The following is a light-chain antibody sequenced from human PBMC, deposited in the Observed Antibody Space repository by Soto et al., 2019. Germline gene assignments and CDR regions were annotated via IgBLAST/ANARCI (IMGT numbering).Light chain of an antibody. V-gene: IGKV1-5*01. CDR3: QQYNSYSWT. CDR1: QSISSW. CDR2: DVS. Sequence: EIQMTESPSTLSETAGDRVTITCRASQSISSWLAWYQQKPGKAPKLLIYDVSSLESGVPSRFSGSGSGTEFTLTISSLQPDDFATYYCQQYNSYSWTFGQGTKVDI. J-gene: IGKJ1*01.